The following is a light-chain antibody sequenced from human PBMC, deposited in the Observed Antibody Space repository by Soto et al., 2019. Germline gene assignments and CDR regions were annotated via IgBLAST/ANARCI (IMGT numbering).Light chain of an antibody. CDR3: QQYNGYSRT. J-gene: IGKJ1*01. V-gene: IGKV1-5*01. CDR1: QIIGSS. CDR2: DAS. Sequence: DIQMTQSPSTLSESVGYRVTITCRASQIIGSSLDWYQQKPGKAPNLLIFDASSLARGVPSRFSGSGSGTAFTLTIRSLQPDDFSIYYCQQYNGYSRTFGQGTKVEFK.